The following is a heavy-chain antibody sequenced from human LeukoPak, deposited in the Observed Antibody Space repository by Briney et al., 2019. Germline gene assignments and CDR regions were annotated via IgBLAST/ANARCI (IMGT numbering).Heavy chain of an antibody. J-gene: IGHJ4*02. CDR1: GITLSNYG. CDR3: ASSPVITRD. V-gene: IGHV3-74*01. D-gene: IGHD3-22*01. CDR2: INSDGSRI. Sequence: TGGSLRLSCAVSGITLSNYGMSWVRQAPGKGLEWVSRINSDGSRITYADSVKGRFTISRDNAKNTLYLQMNSLRVEDTAVYYCASSPVITRDWGQGTLVTVSS.